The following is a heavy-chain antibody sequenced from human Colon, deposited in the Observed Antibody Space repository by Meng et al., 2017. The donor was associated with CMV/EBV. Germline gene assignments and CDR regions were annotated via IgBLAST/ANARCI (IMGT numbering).Heavy chain of an antibody. Sequence: LSLTCAASGFTFGGYAMHWVRQAPGKGLEWVAFIRYDGSDTSYADSVKGRFTISRDNSKNTLFLQMNSLRPDDTAVYSCARGRGFDSSGYYPRDSFDIWGQGTMVTVSS. CDR1: GFTFGGYA. V-gene: IGHV3-30*02. J-gene: IGHJ3*02. CDR3: ARGRGFDSSGYYPRDSFDI. CDR2: IRYDGSDT. D-gene: IGHD3-22*01.